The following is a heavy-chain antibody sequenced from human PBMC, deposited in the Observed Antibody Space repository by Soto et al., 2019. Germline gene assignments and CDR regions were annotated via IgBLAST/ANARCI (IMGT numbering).Heavy chain of an antibody. D-gene: IGHD2-2*01. CDR3: AHLVRGGESRYAPTGFGY. CDR2: ISSRGSTI. J-gene: IGHJ4*02. Sequence: EVQLVESGGGLVQPGGSLRLSCAASESAFSNYSMNWVRQAPGKGLEWVSYISSRGSTIYYVDSVKGRFTISRDNAKNALYLQMNSLRDEDTAVYFCAHLVRGGESRYAPTGFGYWGQGTLVTVSS. CDR1: ESAFSNYS. V-gene: IGHV3-48*02.